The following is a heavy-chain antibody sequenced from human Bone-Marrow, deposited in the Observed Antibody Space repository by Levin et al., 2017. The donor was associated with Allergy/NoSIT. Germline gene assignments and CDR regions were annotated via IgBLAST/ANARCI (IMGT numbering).Heavy chain of an antibody. Sequence: SETLSLTCTVSGGSISSYYWSWIRQPPGKGLEWIGYIYYSGSTNYNPSLKSRVTISVDTSKNQFSLKLSSVTAADTAVYYCARGGIFCSGGSCVIGAFDIWGQGTMVTVSS. CDR2: IYYSGST. CDR1: GGSISSYY. V-gene: IGHV4-59*01. J-gene: IGHJ3*02. CDR3: ARGGIFCSGGSCVIGAFDI. D-gene: IGHD2-15*01.